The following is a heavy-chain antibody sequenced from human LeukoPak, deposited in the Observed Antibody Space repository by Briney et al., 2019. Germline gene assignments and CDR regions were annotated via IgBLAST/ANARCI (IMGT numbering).Heavy chain of an antibody. J-gene: IGHJ5*02. V-gene: IGHV4-61*08. CDR2: IHYSGST. D-gene: IGHD3-10*01. CDR3: TRGPGSPRSFDP. CDR1: GGSIGSGGYY. Sequence: SETLSLTCTVSGGSIGSGGYYWSWIRQHPGKGLEWIGYIHYSGSTNYNPSLTSRVTVSVDTSRNQFSLRLSSVTAADTAVYYCTRGPGSPRSFDPWGQGTLVTVSS.